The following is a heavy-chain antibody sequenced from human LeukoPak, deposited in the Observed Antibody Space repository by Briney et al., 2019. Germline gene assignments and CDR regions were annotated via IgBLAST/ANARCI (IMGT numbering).Heavy chain of an antibody. CDR1: GFTFGSYS. CDR2: ISSSSSYI. CDR3: ARQHCSSTSCYPIHFDY. V-gene: IGHV3-21*01. J-gene: IGHJ4*02. Sequence: PGGSLRLSCAASGFTFGSYSMNWVRQAPGKGLEWVSSISSSSSYIYYADSVKGRFTISRDNAKNSLYLQMNSLRAEDTAVYYCARQHCSSTSCYPIHFDYWGQGTLVTVSS. D-gene: IGHD2-2*01.